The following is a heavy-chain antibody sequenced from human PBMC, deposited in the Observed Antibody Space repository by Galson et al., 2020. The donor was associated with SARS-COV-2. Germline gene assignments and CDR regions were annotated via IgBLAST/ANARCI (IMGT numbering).Heavy chain of an antibody. CDR2: IYYSRTT. V-gene: IGHV4-59*08. CDR1: VGPISSYY. J-gene: IGHJ4*02. CDR3: ARGFDY. Sequence: SEILSLTCTVPVGPISSYYWRWIRQPPGKALEWIGYIYYSRTTNYNPSLKSRVTISVDTSKNQFSLKLSSVTAADTAVYYCARGFDYWGQGTLVTVSS.